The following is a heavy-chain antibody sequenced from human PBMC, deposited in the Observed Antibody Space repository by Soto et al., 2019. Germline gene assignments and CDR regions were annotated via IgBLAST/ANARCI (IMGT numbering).Heavy chain of an antibody. V-gene: IGHV4-34*01. J-gene: IGHJ4*02. CDR3: ARGRLGYCSGGSCRLPNYFDY. CDR1: GGSFSGYY. Sequence: TSETLSLTCAVYGGSFSGYYWSWIRQPPGKGLEWIGEINHSGNTNYNPSLKSRVTISVDTSKNQFSLKLSSVTAADTAVYYCARGRLGYCSGGSCRLPNYFDYWGQGTLVTVSS. D-gene: IGHD2-15*01. CDR2: INHSGNT.